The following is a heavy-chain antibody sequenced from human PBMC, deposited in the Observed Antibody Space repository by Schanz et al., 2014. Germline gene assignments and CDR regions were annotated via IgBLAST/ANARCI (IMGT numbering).Heavy chain of an antibody. V-gene: IGHV3-23*01. J-gene: IGHJ6*01. Sequence: EMQLLESGGGLAQPGGSLRLSCAASGFTFSTYAMSWVRQAPGKGLEWVSAINGNGGITYYADPVKGRFTISRDNSKNTLDLQMKSLRVEDTAVYYCVEDPDKYNWNDVEGMDVWGPGTTVTVSS. CDR1: GFTFSTYA. CDR2: INGNGGIT. CDR3: VEDPDKYNWNDVEGMDV. D-gene: IGHD1-1*01.